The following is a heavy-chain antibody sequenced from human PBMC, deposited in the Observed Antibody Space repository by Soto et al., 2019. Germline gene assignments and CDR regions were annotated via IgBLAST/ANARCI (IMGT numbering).Heavy chain of an antibody. D-gene: IGHD1-26*01. CDR2: IIPIFGTA. V-gene: IGHV1-69*13. J-gene: IGHJ4*02. CDR1: GGTFSSYS. Sequence: SVKVSCKASGGTFSSYSINWVRQAPGQGLERMGEIIPIFGTANYAQKFQGRVTITADESTSTAYMELSSLRSEDTAVYYCARDGGRHSGGIDYWGQGTLVTVSS. CDR3: ARDGGRHSGGIDY.